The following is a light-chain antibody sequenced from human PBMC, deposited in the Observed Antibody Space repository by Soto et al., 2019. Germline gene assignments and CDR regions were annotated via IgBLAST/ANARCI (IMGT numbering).Light chain of an antibody. CDR2: AAS. Sequence: AIQLTESPASRSSSVGGVGTITCRASQGIRNDLGWYQQKPGKAPKLLIYAASILQSGVPSRFSGSASGTDFTLTISSLQPEDFATYYCLQDYSYPWTFGQGTKVDIK. J-gene: IGKJ1*01. V-gene: IGKV1-6*01. CDR1: QGIRND. CDR3: LQDYSYPWT.